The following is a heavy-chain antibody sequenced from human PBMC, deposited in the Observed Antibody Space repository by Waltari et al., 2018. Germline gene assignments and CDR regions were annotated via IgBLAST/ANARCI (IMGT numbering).Heavy chain of an antibody. CDR3: ARDRSFVGDNWFDP. D-gene: IGHD4-17*01. V-gene: IGHV1-2*02. CDR2: INPNSGGA. J-gene: IGHJ5*02. Sequence: QVQLVQSGAEVKKPGASVKVSCKASGYTFTGYYMHWVRQAPGQGLEWMGWINPNSGGAHYAQKFQGRVTMTRDTSISTAYMELSRLRSDDAAVYYCARDRSFVGDNWFDPWGQGTLVTVSS. CDR1: GYTFTGYY.